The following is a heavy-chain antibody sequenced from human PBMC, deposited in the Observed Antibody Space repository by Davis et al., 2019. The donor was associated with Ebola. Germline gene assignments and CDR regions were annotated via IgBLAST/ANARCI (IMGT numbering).Heavy chain of an antibody. CDR2: ISGSVGST. CDR3: AKDIRARAFGVVLDV. CDR1: GFTVTSNY. V-gene: IGHV3-23*01. J-gene: IGHJ6*04. Sequence: GESLKISCAASGFTVTSNYMSWVRQAPGQGLEWVPAISGSVGSTYYADSVKGRFTISRDNSKNTLYLQMNSLRAEDTAVYYCAKDIRARAFGVVLDVWGKGTTVTVSS. D-gene: IGHD3-3*01.